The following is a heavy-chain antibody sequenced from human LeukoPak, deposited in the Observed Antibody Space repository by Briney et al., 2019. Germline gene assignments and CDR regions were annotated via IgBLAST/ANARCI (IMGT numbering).Heavy chain of an antibody. D-gene: IGHD2-15*01. CDR1: GGSISSYY. V-gene: IGHV4-59*01. Sequence: SETLSLTCTVSGGSISSYYGGWIRQPPGKPLEWIGYIYYNGATGYNPSLTSRVTISVDTSKSQFSLKLTSVTAADTAVYYCATLGYCTGGNCYQDDFWGQGTLVTVSS. J-gene: IGHJ4*02. CDR2: IYYNGAT. CDR3: ATLGYCTGGNCYQDDF.